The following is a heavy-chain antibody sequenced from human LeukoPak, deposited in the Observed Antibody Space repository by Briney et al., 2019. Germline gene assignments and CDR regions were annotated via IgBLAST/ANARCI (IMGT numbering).Heavy chain of an antibody. V-gene: IGHV4-4*07. J-gene: IGHJ6*03. CDR3: ARDGFTVRSYYYYYMDV. CDR2: IYTSGST. Sequence: SETLSLTCTVSGGSISSYYWSWVRQPAGKGLEWIGRIYTSGSTNYNPSPKSRVTMSVDTSKNQFSLKLSSVTAADTAVYYCARDGFTVRSYYYYYMDVWGKGTTVTVSS. D-gene: IGHD3-10*01. CDR1: GGSISSYY.